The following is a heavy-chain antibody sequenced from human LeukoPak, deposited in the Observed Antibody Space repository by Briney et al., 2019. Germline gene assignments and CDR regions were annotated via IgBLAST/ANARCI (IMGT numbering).Heavy chain of an antibody. CDR3: ARDSSGWYYFDY. Sequence: PGGSLRLSCAASGFTFSNYEMNCVRQAPGKGLEWVSYISRSSGSSIYYADSVKGRFTISSDNAKNSLYLQMNSLRAEDTAVYYCARDSSGWYYFDYWGQGILVTVSS. D-gene: IGHD6-19*01. V-gene: IGHV3-48*03. CDR2: ISRSSGSSI. CDR1: GFTFSNYE. J-gene: IGHJ4*02.